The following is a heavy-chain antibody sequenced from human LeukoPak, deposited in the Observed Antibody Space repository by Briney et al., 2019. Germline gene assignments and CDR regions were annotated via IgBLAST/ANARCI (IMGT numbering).Heavy chain of an antibody. CDR3: AKGEWELRSDIVFDY. CDR1: GFTFSSYS. CDR2: ISSSSSYI. V-gene: IGHV3-21*04. D-gene: IGHD1-26*01. J-gene: IGHJ4*02. Sequence: AGGSLRLSCAASGFTFSSYSMNWVRQAPGKGLEWVSSISSSSSYIYYADSVKGRFTISRDNSKNTLFLQMNSLRAEDTAIYYCAKGEWELRSDIVFDYWGQGALVTVSS.